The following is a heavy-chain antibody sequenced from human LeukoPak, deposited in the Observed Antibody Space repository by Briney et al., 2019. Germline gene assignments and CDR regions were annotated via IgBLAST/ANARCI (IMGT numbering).Heavy chain of an antibody. J-gene: IGHJ4*02. D-gene: IGHD3-9*01. Sequence: SETLCLTCAVYGGSFSGYYWSWVRQPPGKGLEWIGEINHSGSTNYNPSLKSRGTISVDTSKNQYSLKLSSVTAADPAVYYCARVLRYFDLLSNNPLDYWGQGTLVTVSS. CDR2: INHSGST. CDR3: ARVLRYFDLLSNNPLDY. CDR1: GGSFSGYY. V-gene: IGHV4-34*01.